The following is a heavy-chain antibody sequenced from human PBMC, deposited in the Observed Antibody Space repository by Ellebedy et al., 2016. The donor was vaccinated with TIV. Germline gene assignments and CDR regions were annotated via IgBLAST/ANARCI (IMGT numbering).Heavy chain of an antibody. D-gene: IGHD3/OR15-3a*01. CDR2: INPRSGST. CDR3: AKDMDFGYGKREIDV. J-gene: IGHJ6*02. V-gene: IGHV1-46*01. CDR1: GYTFTSYY. Sequence: AASVKVSCKASGYTFTSYYMSWVRQAPGQGLDWMVLINPRSGSTSYAQKFQGRLTMTRDTSKSTVYMELNSMRPDDPAVYYCAKDMDFGYGKREIDVWGQGTMVTVSS.